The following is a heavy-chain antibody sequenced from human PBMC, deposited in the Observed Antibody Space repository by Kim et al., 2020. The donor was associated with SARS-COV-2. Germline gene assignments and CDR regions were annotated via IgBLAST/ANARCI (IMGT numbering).Heavy chain of an antibody. Sequence: SETLSLTCTVSGGSISSSSYYWGWIRQPPGKGLEWIGSIYYSGSTYYNPSLKSRVTISVDTSKNQFSLKLSSVTAADTAVYYCASLHYDFWSGYYTPWLDYWGQGTLVTVSS. J-gene: IGHJ4*02. D-gene: IGHD3-3*01. V-gene: IGHV4-39*01. CDR3: ASLHYDFWSGYYTPWLDY. CDR1: GGSISSSSYY. CDR2: IYYSGST.